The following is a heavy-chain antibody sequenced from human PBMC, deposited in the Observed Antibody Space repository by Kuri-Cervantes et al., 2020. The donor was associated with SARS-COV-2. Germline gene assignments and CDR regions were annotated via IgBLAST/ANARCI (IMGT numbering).Heavy chain of an antibody. CDR1: GFTFSGHW. Sequence: GESLKISCAASGFTFSGHWIHWVRQAPGKGLVWVSRINPDGSYTNNADSVKGRFTLSRDNAKNMLFLQMNSLRAEDTAVYYCARDQIVVVPAARKYYYYGMDVWGQGTTVTVSS. CDR3: ARDQIVVVPAARKYYYYGMDV. D-gene: IGHD2-2*01. V-gene: IGHV3-74*01. J-gene: IGHJ6*02. CDR2: INPDGSYT.